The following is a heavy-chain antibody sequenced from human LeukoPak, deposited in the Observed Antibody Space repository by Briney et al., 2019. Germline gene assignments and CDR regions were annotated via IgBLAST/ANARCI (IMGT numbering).Heavy chain of an antibody. CDR1: GGSFSGYY. D-gene: IGHD1-26*01. CDR3: ASHTYHVGAVYYYSSRDV. CDR2: INHSGST. J-gene: IGHJ6*03. V-gene: IGHV4-34*01. Sequence: SETLSLTCAVYGGSFSGYYWSWIRQPPGKGLEWIGEINHSGSTNYNPSLKSRVTISVDTSKNQFSLKLSSVTAADTAVYYCASHTYHVGAVYYYSSRDVWGKGTTVTVSS.